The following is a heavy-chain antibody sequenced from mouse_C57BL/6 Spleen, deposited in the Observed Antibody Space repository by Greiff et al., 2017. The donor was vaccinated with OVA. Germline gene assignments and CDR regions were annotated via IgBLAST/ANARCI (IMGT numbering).Heavy chain of an antibody. CDR3: ARGRAYFGDYYAMDY. V-gene: IGHV1-42*01. D-gene: IGHD2-10*01. J-gene: IGHJ4*01. CDR1: GYSFTGYY. Sequence: VQLQQSGPELVKPGASVKISCKASGYSFTGYYMNWVKQSPEKSLEWIGEINPSTGGTTYNQKFKAKATLTVDKSSSTAYMQLKSLTSEDSAVDDCARGRAYFGDYYAMDYWGQGTSVTVSS. CDR2: INPSTGGT.